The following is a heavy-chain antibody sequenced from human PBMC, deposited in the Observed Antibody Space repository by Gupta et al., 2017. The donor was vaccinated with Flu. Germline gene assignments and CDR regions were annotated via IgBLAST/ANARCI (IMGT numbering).Heavy chain of an antibody. Sequence: EVQLVESGGGFVKPGGSLRLSCAASGFIFSNAWMSWVRQAPGKGLEWVGRIKSKTDGGTTDYAAPVKDRFTISRDDSKNTLYLQMNSLKTEDTAVYYCTTYPRLWFGKPAAWFDPWGQGTLVTVSS. D-gene: IGHD3-10*01. J-gene: IGHJ5*02. CDR2: IKSKTDGGTT. CDR1: GFIFSNAW. CDR3: TTYPRLWFGKPAAWFDP. V-gene: IGHV3-15*01.